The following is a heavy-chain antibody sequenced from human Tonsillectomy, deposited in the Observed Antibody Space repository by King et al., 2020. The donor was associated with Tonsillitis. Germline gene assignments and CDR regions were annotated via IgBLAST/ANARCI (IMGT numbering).Heavy chain of an antibody. J-gene: IGHJ6*04. CDR3: TTNGGDV. CDR2: IKSKTFGGTT. Sequence: VQLVESGGGLVKPGGSLRLSCAVSGFTFSDPWISWVRQAPGKGLEWVGRIKSKTFGGTTDYASPGKGRFTISRDDSKNTLYLRMNSLKTEDTAVYYCTTNGGDVWGKGTTVTVSS. CDR1: GFTFSDPW. V-gene: IGHV3-15*01.